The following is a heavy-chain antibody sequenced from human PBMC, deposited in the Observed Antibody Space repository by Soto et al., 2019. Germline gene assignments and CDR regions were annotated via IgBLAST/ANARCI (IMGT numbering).Heavy chain of an antibody. CDR2: IWYDGGTK. J-gene: IGHJ4*01. V-gene: IGHV3-33*01. CDR3: GGIACTGNNCRTYDHYGLEL. CDR1: VFTFNTYG. D-gene: IGHD2-8*02. Sequence: VGSLRLSCASSVFTFNTYGMNCVRHSPGKWLEWVAVIWYDGGTKYYADSAKGRFTVSRDNSRKTLYLQMNSLRVEDTAVYYCGGIACTGNNCRTYDHYGLELWGQGTLVTVSS.